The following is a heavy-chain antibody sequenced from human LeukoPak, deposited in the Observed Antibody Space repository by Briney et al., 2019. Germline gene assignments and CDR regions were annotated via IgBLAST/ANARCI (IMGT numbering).Heavy chain of an antibody. D-gene: IGHD4-17*01. CDR3: ASDYGDSDY. CDR2: IKQDGSEK. V-gene: IGHV3-7*01. CDR1: GFPFSSYW. J-gene: IGHJ4*02. Sequence: PGGSLRLSCAASGFPFSSYWMSLVRQAPGKGLEWVANIKQDGSEKYYVDSVKGRFTISRDNAKNSLYLQMNSLRAEDTAVYYCASDYGDSDYWGQGTLVTVSS.